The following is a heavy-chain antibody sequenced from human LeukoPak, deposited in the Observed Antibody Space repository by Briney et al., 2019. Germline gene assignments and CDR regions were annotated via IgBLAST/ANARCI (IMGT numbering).Heavy chain of an antibody. J-gene: IGHJ6*03. V-gene: IGHV1-2*02. D-gene: IGHD6-13*01. CDR2: INPNSGGT. CDR3: ARDQSSSWYVPLYYYYYMDV. CDR1: GYTFTGYY. Sequence: ASVKVSCKASGYTFTGYYMHWVRQAPGQGLEWMGWINPNSGGTNYAQKFQGRVTMTRDRSISTAYMELSRLRSDDTAVYYCARDQSSSWYVPLYYYYYMDVWGKGTTVTVSS.